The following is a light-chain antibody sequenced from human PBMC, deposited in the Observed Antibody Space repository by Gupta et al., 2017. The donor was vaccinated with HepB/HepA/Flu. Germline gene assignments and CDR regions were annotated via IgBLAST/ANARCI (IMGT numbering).Light chain of an antibody. CDR2: KDI. Sequence: SYDLSQPPSVSVSPGQTVSISCSGDKLEDKYVSWYQQRPGQSPVLVIFKDIKRPSEIPERFSGSNSGNTATLTISGAHALDEADYFCQAWDGSAAVFGAGTKVTVL. V-gene: IGLV3-1*01. J-gene: IGLJ1*01. CDR1: KLEDKY. CDR3: QAWDGSAAV.